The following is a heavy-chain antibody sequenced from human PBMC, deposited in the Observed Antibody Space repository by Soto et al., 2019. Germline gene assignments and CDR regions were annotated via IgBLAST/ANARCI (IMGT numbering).Heavy chain of an antibody. V-gene: IGHV4-59*08. D-gene: IGHD6-19*01. J-gene: IGHJ4*02. CDR1: GGSISSYY. CDR3: AGHVPRDSRGWYDYYFDY. CDR2: IYYSGST. Sequence: SETLSLTCTVSGGSISSYYWSWIRQPPGKGLEWIGYIYYSGSTNYNPSLKSRVTISVDTSKNQFSLKLSSVTAADTAVYYCAGHVPRDSRGWYDYYFDYWGQGTLVTVS.